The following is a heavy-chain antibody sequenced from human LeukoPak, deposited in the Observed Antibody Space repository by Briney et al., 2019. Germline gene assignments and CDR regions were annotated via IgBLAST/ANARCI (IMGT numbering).Heavy chain of an antibody. CDR2: IRRKAYSETT. Sequence: PGGSLRLSXTASGFIFGDYAMSWFRQAPGKGLEWVGLIRRKAYSETTQYAASVKGRFTISRDDSKSIAYLQINSLKTEDTAVYYCTRSDYDSGGDDAFDIWGQGTMVTVSS. D-gene: IGHD3-22*01. J-gene: IGHJ3*02. CDR1: GFIFGDYA. CDR3: TRSDYDSGGDDAFDI. V-gene: IGHV3-49*03.